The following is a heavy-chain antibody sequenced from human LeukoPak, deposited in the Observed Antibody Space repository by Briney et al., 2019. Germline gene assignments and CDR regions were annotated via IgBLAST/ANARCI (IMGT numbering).Heavy chain of an antibody. Sequence: PARSLRFSCAASGFTFSSYAMHRLRQGPGKGLEGLAHISYDGSNKYYEDSVKGRFTTSRDNSKNTRYLQMNSLRAEDTAVYYCARAYGGYVPFDYWGQGTLVTVSS. CDR1: GFTFSSYA. CDR3: ARAYGGYVPFDY. D-gene: IGHD5-12*01. J-gene: IGHJ4*02. CDR2: ISYDGSNK. V-gene: IGHV3-30*04.